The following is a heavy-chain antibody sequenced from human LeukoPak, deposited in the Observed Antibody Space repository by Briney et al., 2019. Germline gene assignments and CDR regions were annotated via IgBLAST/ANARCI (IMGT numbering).Heavy chain of an antibody. V-gene: IGHV4-34*01. CDR2: INHSGST. CDR1: GGSFSGYY. D-gene: IGHD4-17*01. Sequence: SETLSLTCAVYGGSFSGYYWSWIRQPPGKGLEWIGEINHSGSTNYNPSLKSRVTISVDTSKNQFSLKLSSVTAADTAVYYCARTDYATYYGMDVWGQGTTVTVSS. J-gene: IGHJ6*02. CDR3: ARTDYATYYGMDV.